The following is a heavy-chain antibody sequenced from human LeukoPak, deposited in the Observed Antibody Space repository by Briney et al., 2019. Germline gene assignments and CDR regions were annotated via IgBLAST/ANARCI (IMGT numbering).Heavy chain of an antibody. CDR1: GFTFSSYA. V-gene: IGHV3-64*01. J-gene: IGHJ4*02. D-gene: IGHD2-2*01. CDR2: IGSNGGST. CDR3: ARKNVVVPAAYEY. Sequence: GGSLRLSCAASGFTFSSYAMHWVRQAPGKGLEYVSAIGSNGGSTNYANSVKGRFTISRDNSKNTLYLQMGSLRAEDMAVYYCARKNVVVPAAYEYWGQGTLVTVSS.